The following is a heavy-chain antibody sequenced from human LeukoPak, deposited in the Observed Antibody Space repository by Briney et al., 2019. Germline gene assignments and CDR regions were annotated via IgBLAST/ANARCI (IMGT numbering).Heavy chain of an antibody. Sequence: GTSLRLSCAASGFTFNTYAIHWVRQPPGKGLEWVAFISYDGTTKYFADSVKGRSTISRDNSKNTVDLRMNSLRAEDTAVYYCAKDYTARRGPVDYWGQGAQDSVSS. V-gene: IGHV3-30*18. CDR3: AKDYTARRGPVDY. J-gene: IGHJ4*02. CDR1: GFTFNTYA. CDR2: ISYDGTTK. D-gene: IGHD5-18*01.